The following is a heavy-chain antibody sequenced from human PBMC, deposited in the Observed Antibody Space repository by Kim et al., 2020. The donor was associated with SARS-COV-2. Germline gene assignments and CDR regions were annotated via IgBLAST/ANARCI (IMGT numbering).Heavy chain of an antibody. J-gene: IGHJ4*02. Sequence: GGSLRLSCTASGFTFRSYGMHWVRQAPGKGPEWVAVIWYDGSQKYYGDSVKGRFTISRDNSKNTLYLQVNSLRVEDTAVYFCARNSDTLGFVYWGQGTLVTVSS. V-gene: IGHV3-33*01. D-gene: IGHD2-15*01. CDR3: ARNSDTLGFVY. CDR2: IWYDGSQK. CDR1: GFTFRSYG.